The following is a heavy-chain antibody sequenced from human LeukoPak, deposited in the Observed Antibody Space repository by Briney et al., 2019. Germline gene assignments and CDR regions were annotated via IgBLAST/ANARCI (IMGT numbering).Heavy chain of an antibody. D-gene: IGHD3-10*01. J-gene: IGHJ6*03. CDR3: ASGSGSYRTPYYYMDV. Sequence: GGSLRLSCEASGFTFSSYAMSWVRQAPGKGLEWVSTISGSGDSTYYADSVKGRFTISRDNSKNTLYLQMNSLRAEDTAVYYCASGSGSYRTPYYYMDVWGTGTTVTVSS. V-gene: IGHV3-23*01. CDR2: ISGSGDST. CDR1: GFTFSSYA.